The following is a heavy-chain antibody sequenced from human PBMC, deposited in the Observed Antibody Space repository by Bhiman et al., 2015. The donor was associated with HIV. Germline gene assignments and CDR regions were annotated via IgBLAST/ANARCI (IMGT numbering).Heavy chain of an antibody. CDR3: ARGSSSSLSAERFDP. V-gene: IGHV3-7*04. CDR2: IKPDGSEK. CDR1: GFTFTNYW. Sequence: EVQLVESGGGLVPARGGPVTLSCAASGFTFTNYWMSWVRQAPGKGLEWVANIKPDGSEKHYVDSVRGRFTISRDNAKNSLYLQMNSLRAEDTAVYYCARGSSSSLSAERFDPWGQGTLVTVSS. J-gene: IGHJ5*02. D-gene: IGHD6-6*01.